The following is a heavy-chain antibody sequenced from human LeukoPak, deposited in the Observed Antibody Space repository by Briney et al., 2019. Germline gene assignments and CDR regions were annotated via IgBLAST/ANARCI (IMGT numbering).Heavy chain of an antibody. CDR2: ISGSGGST. D-gene: IGHD2-21*02. CDR3: ATPANIVVVTAILYYYYGMDV. V-gene: IGHV3-23*01. J-gene: IGHJ6*02. Sequence: GGSLTLSCPASGFTFSSYAMSWVRQAPGKGLEWVSAISGSGGSTYYADFVKGRFTISRDNSKNPLYLQMNSLRAEGTGVDFCATPANIVVVTAILYYYYGMDVRGQGTTVTVSS. CDR1: GFTFSSYA.